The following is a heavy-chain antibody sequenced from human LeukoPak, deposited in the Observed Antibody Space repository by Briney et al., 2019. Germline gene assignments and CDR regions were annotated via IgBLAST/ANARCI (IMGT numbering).Heavy chain of an antibody. CDR2: IVGSGVTT. J-gene: IGHJ4*02. V-gene: IGHV3-23*01. D-gene: IGHD6-19*01. CDR3: AKGGYSSGWLDN. Sequence: GGSLRLSCVASGFPFSTYVMTWVRQAPGKGLEWVSAIVGSGVTTYYRDSVKGRFTIARDNSKNTLYLHMNDLRAEDTAVYYCAKGGYSSGWLDNWGQGTLVTVSS. CDR1: GFPFSTYV.